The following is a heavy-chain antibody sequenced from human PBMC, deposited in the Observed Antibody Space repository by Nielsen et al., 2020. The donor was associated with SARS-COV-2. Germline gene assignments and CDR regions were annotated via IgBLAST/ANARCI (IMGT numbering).Heavy chain of an antibody. CDR3: AKEVRDTATSYYYYGMDV. Sequence: VRQAPGKGLEWVSAISGSGGSTYYADSVKGRFTISRDNSKNTLYLQMNSLRAEDTAVYYCAKEVRDTATSYYYYGMDVWGQGTTVTVSS. CDR2: ISGSGGST. D-gene: IGHD5-18*01. V-gene: IGHV3-23*01. J-gene: IGHJ6*02.